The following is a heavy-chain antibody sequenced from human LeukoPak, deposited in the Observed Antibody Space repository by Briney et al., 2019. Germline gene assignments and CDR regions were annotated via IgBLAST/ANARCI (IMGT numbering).Heavy chain of an antibody. CDR2: IYTSGST. V-gene: IGHV4-61*02. J-gene: IGHJ6*03. D-gene: IGHD4-11*01. CDR1: GGSISSGSYY. Sequence: SETLSLTCTVSGGSISSGSYYWSWIRQPAGKGLEWIGRIYTSGSTNYNPSLKSRVTISVDTSKNQFSLKLGSVTAADTAVYYCARMTVTDLGYMDVWGKGTTVTVSS. CDR3: ARMTVTDLGYMDV.